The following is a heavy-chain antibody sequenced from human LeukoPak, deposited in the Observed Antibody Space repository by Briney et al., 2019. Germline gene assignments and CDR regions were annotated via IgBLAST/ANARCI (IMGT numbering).Heavy chain of an antibody. V-gene: IGHV3-74*01. J-gene: IGHJ4*02. D-gene: IGHD3-10*01. CDR1: GFTFSSYW. CDR3: ARDSGYGSGSPLDY. Sequence: PGESLRLSCAASGFTFSSYWMHWVRQGPGKGLVWVSRINPDGSGTSHADSVKGRFTISRDNAKNTLYLQMHSLRAEDTAVYYCARDSGYGSGSPLDYWGQGTLVTVSS. CDR2: INPDGSGT.